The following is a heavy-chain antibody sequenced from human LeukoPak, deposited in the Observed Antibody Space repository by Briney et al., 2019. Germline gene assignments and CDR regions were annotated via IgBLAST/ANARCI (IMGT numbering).Heavy chain of an antibody. V-gene: IGHV3-23*01. CDR3: AKDKAYCSSTSCSGFQH. CDR2: ISGSGGST. Sequence: GGTLRLSCAASGFTFSSYGMSWVRQAPGKVLEWVSAISGSGGSTYYADSVKGRFTISRDNSKNTLYLQMNSLRAEDTAVYYCAKDKAYCSSTSCSGFQHWGQGTLVTVSS. D-gene: IGHD2-2*01. CDR1: GFTFSSYG. J-gene: IGHJ1*01.